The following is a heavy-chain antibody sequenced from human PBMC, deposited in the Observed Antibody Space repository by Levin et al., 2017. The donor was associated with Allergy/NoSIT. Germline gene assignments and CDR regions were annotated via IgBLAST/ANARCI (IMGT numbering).Heavy chain of an antibody. D-gene: IGHD1/OR15-1a*01. CDR1: GFPLRGRS. Sequence: SLLLSSFFSGFPLRGRSMNWVRQAPGKGLEWVSYTHHGSNTVHYADSVKGRFTVSRDNAQNSLYLQMNSLRDEDTALYYCARDLYEQALDHWGQGTLVTVSS. CDR3: ARDLYEQALDH. CDR2: THHGSNTV. V-gene: IGHV3-48*02. J-gene: IGHJ4*02.